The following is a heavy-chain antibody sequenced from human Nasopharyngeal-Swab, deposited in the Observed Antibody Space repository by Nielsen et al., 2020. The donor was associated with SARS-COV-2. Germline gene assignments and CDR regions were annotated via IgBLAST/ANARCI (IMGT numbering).Heavy chain of an antibody. CDR3: TRDLAFPDTAMNIHLGY. D-gene: IGHD5-18*01. CDR2: ISYDGSNK. J-gene: IGHJ4*02. V-gene: IGHV3-30-3*01. Sequence: VRQAPGTGLEWVAVISYDGSNKYYADSVKGRFTIFRDNSKNTLYLQMNSLRAEDTAVYYCTRDLAFPDTAMNIHLGYWGQGALVTVSS.